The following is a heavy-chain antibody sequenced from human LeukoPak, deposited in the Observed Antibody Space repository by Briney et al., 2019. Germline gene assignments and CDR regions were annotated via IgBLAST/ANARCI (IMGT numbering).Heavy chain of an antibody. CDR3: AKYGAPGWSGYLDY. CDR1: GFTFSNYC. CDR2: ISGSGDST. D-gene: IGHD4/OR15-4a*01. J-gene: IGHJ4*02. Sequence: GSLRLSCAASGFTFSNYCVTWVRQAPGKALEWVSSISGSGDSTYYADSAKGRFTISRDNSKNTLYLQMNSLRVEDTAIYYCAKYGAPGWSGYLDYWGQGTLVTVSS. V-gene: IGHV3-23*01.